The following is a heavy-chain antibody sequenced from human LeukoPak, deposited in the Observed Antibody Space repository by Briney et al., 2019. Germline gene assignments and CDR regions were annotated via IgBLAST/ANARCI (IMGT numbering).Heavy chain of an antibody. Sequence: SQTLSLTCTVSGGSISSGSYYWSWIRQPAGKGLEWIGRIYTSGSTNYNPSLKSRVTISVDTSKNQFSLKLSSETAADTAVYYCAREGYDFWSGALVYWGQGTLVTVSS. CDR3: AREGYDFWSGALVY. V-gene: IGHV4-61*02. J-gene: IGHJ4*02. D-gene: IGHD3-3*01. CDR2: IYTSGST. CDR1: GGSISSGSYY.